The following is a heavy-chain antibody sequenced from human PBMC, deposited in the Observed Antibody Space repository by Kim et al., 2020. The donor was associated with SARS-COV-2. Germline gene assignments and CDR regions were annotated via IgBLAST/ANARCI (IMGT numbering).Heavy chain of an antibody. CDR3: ARDTIAAAGTPYYYYYGMDV. D-gene: IGHD6-13*01. CDR1: GFTFSSYS. J-gene: IGHJ6*02. V-gene: IGHV3-21*01. Sequence: GGSLRLSCAASGFTFSSYSMNWVRQAPGNGLEWVSSISSSSSYIYYADSVKGRFTISRDNAKNSLYLQMNSLRAEDTAVYYCARDTIAAAGTPYYYYYGMDVWGQGTTVTVSS. CDR2: ISSSSSYI.